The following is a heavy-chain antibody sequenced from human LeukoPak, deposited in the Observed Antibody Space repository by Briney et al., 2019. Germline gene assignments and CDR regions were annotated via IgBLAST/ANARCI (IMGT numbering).Heavy chain of an antibody. D-gene: IGHD3-10*01. V-gene: IGHV3-23*01. CDR3: AKDQDYGSGSYKD. CDR2: ISGSGGST. CDR1: GFTFSSYA. Sequence: GGSLRLSCAASGFTFSSYAMSWVRQAPGKGLEWVSAISGSGGSTYYADSVRSRFTISRDNSKNTLYLQMNSLRAEDTAVYYCAKDQDYGSGSYKDWGQGTLVTVSS. J-gene: IGHJ4*02.